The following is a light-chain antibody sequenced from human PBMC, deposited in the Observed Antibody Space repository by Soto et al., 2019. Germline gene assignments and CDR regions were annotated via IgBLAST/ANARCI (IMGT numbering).Light chain of an antibody. CDR3: GTWDSSLSAGR. J-gene: IGLJ2*01. CDR1: SSNIGNNY. V-gene: IGLV1-51*02. CDR2: ENN. Sequence: QSVLTQPPSVSGAPGQKVTISCSGSSSNIGNNYVSWYQQLPGTAPKLLIYENNKRPSGIPDRFSGSKSGTSATLGITGLQTGDEADYYCGTWDSSLSAGRFGGGNKLTVL.